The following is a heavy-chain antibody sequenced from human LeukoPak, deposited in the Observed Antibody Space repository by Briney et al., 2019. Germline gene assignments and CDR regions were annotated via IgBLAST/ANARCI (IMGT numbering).Heavy chain of an antibody. D-gene: IGHD6-13*01. V-gene: IGHV3-49*03. CDR2: IRSKAYGGTT. CDR1: GFTFGDYV. CDR3: TRGRWQQQPVFDY. Sequence: GGSPRLSCTASGFTFGDYVMNWFRQTPGKGLEWVGFIRSKAYGGTTEFAASVKGRFTISRDDSKSIAYLQMNSLKTEDTAVYYCTRGRWQQQPVFDYWGQGTLVTVSS. J-gene: IGHJ4*02.